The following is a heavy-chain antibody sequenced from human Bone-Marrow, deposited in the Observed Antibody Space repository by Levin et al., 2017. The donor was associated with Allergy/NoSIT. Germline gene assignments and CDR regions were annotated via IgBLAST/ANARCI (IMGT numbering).Heavy chain of an antibody. CDR1: GGSISSSSYY. Sequence: SETLSLTCTVSGGSISSSSYYWGWIRQPPGKGLEWIGSIYYSGSTYYNPSLKSRVTISVDTSKNQFSLKLSSVTAADTAVYYCARGYYDILTGRPYYFDYWGQGTLVTVSS. D-gene: IGHD3-9*01. J-gene: IGHJ4*02. CDR2: IYYSGST. V-gene: IGHV4-39*01. CDR3: ARGYYDILTGRPYYFDY.